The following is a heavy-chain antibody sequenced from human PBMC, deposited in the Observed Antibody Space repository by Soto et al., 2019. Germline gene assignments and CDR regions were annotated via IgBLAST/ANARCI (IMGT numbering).Heavy chain of an antibody. D-gene: IGHD3-3*01. CDR2: INPNSGGT. V-gene: IGHV1-2*02. Sequence: GASVKVSCKASGYTFTGYYMHWVRQAPGQGLEWMGWINPNSGGTNYAQKFQGRVTMTRDASISTAYMELSRLRSDDTAVYYCARSSGITDSSDVWGQGTTVTVSS. CDR1: GYTFTGYY. J-gene: IGHJ6*02. CDR3: ARSSGITDSSDV.